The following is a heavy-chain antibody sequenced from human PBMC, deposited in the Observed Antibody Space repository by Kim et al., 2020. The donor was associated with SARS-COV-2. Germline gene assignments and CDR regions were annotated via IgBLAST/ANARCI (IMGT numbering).Heavy chain of an antibody. CDR3: AKGVRGWYADY. J-gene: IGHJ4*02. Sequence: GGSLRLSCEASGFTFNNYAMNWVRQAPGKGLEWVSGISGSGSSTYYTDSVKGRFTISRDNSKNTVYVQMNSLRADDTAVYYCAKGVRGWYADYWGQGILVIVSP. CDR1: GFTFNNYA. CDR2: ISGSGSST. V-gene: IGHV3-23*01. D-gene: IGHD6-19*01.